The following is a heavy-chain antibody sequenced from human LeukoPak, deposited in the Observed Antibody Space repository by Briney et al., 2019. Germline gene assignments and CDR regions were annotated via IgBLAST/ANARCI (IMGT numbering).Heavy chain of an antibody. CDR3: ARDASAGSGSWYPNRFDY. D-gene: IGHD6-13*01. CDR1: GYTFTGYY. Sequence: ASVKGSCKASGYTFTGYYMQWVRQAPGQGLEWMGWINPNSGGTNYAQKFQGRVTMTRDTSISTAYMELSRLRSDDTAVYYCARDASAGSGSWYPNRFDYWGQGTLVTVSS. V-gene: IGHV1-2*02. J-gene: IGHJ4*02. CDR2: INPNSGGT.